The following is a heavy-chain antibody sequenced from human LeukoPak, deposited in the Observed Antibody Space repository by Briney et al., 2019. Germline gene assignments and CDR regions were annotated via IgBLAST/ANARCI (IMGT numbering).Heavy chain of an antibody. D-gene: IGHD3-22*01. CDR1: GFTFSSYG. CDR2: IWYDGSNK. V-gene: IGHV3-33*06. J-gene: IGHJ4*02. CDR3: AKDHSSGYYAMYYFDY. Sequence: GRSLRLSCAASGFTFSSYGMHWVRQAPGKGLEGVAVIWYDGSNKYYADSVKGRFTISRDNSKNTLYLQMNSLRAEDTAVYYCAKDHSSGYYAMYYFDYWGQGTLVTVSS.